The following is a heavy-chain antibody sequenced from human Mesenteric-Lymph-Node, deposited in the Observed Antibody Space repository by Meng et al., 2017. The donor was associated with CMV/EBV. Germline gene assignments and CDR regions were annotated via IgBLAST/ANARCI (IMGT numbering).Heavy chain of an antibody. V-gene: IGHV4-34*01. J-gene: IGHJ1*01. CDR1: SLSGSY. Sequence: SLSGSYWGWIRQPPGKWLEWIGEIKHSGSTSYNPSLERRVTISVDTAKNQFSLNLRSVTAADTAVYYCAPRDCSSSSCYAGRVYFHRWGQGSLVTVSS. CDR2: IKHSGST. D-gene: IGHD2-2*01. CDR3: APRDCSSSSCYAGRVYFHR.